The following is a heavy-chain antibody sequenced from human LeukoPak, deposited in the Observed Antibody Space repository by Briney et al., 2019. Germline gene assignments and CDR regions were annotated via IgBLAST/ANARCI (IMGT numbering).Heavy chain of an antibody. Sequence: SQTLSLTCTVSGGSISSGGYYWSWIRQHPGKGLEWIGYIYYSGSTYYNPSLKSRVTISVETSKNQFSLKLSSVTAADTAVYYCARDREAYCGGDCYPPYYYYGMDVWGQGTTVTVSS. J-gene: IGHJ6*02. CDR1: GGSISSGGYY. CDR2: IYYSGST. V-gene: IGHV4-31*03. CDR3: ARDREAYCGGDCYPPYYYYGMDV. D-gene: IGHD2-21*02.